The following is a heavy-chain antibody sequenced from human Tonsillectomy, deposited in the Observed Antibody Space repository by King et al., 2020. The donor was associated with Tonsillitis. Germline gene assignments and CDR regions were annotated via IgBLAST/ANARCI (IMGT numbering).Heavy chain of an antibody. Sequence: QLQESGPGLVKPSQTLSLTCAVSGGSISSGGYSWSWIRQPPGQGLEWIGYIYYSGSTYYNPSLKSRVTISVDTSKNQFSLKLSSVTAADTAVYYCARADNSGYFYYWGQGTLVTVSS. CDR3: ARADNSGYFYY. V-gene: IGHV4-30-4*07. J-gene: IGHJ4*02. D-gene: IGHD3-22*01. CDR1: GGSISSGGYS. CDR2: IYYSGST.